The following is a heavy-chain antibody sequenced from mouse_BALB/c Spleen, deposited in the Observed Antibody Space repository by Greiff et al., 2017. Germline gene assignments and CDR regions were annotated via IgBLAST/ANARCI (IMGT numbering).Heavy chain of an antibody. J-gene: IGHJ4*01. CDR1: GFSLTSYG. CDR3: ARNKGVGNYVDYAMDY. Sequence: VQLQQSGPGLVQPSQSLSITCTVSGFSLTSYGVHWVRQSPGKGLEWLGVIWSGGSTDYNAAFISRLSISKDNSKSQVFFKMNSLQANDTAIYYCARNKGVGNYVDYAMDYWGQGTSVTVSS. V-gene: IGHV2-2*02. CDR2: IWSGGST. D-gene: IGHD2-1*01.